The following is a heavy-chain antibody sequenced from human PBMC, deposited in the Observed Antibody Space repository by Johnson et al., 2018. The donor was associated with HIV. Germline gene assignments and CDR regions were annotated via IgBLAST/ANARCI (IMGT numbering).Heavy chain of an antibody. CDR2: ISYDGSNK. D-gene: IGHD1-26*01. CDR3: ARDGGSTRGDAFDI. CDR1: GFTVSSNY. J-gene: IGHJ3*02. V-gene: IGHV3-30*03. Sequence: VQLVESRGGLVKPGGSLRLSCAASGFTVSSNYMSWVRQAPGKGLEWVAVISYDGSNKYYADSVKGRFTISRDNSKNTLYLQMNSLRAEDTAVYYCARDGGSTRGDAFDIWGQGTMVTVSS.